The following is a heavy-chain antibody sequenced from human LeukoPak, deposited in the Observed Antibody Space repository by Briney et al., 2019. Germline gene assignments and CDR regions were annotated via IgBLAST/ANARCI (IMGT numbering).Heavy chain of an antibody. CDR2: IIPIFGTA. D-gene: IGHD6-13*01. V-gene: IGHV1-69*05. CDR1: GGTFSSYA. Sequence: SVKVSCKASGGTFSSYAISWVRQAPGQGLEWMGGIIPIFGTANYAQKFQGRVTITTDESTSTAYMELSSLRSEDTAVYYCARTLEAAAGPSHGAEYFQHWGQGTLVTVSS. J-gene: IGHJ1*01. CDR3: ARTLEAAAGPSHGAEYFQH.